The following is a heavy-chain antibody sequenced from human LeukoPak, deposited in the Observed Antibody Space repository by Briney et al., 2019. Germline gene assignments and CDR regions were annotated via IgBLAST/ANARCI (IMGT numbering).Heavy chain of an antibody. CDR1: GFTFSSSA. CDR3: AKDVVTGTGRGWQDY. V-gene: IGHV3-23*01. D-gene: IGHD1-14*01. CDR2: MSGSGDST. J-gene: IGHJ4*02. Sequence: PGGSLRLSCAASGFTFSSSAMSWVRQAPGKRLKWVSAMSGSGDSTYYADSVKGRFTISRDNSRNTLYLHLNSLRAEDTAVYYCAKDVVTGTGRGWQDYWGQGTLVIVSA.